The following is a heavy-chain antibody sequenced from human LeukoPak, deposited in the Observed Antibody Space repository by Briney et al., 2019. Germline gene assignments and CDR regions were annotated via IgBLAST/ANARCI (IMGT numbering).Heavy chain of an antibody. V-gene: IGHV4-4*07. J-gene: IGHJ6*03. CDR2: IYTSGST. Sequence: SETLSLTCTVSGGSISSYYWNWIRQPAGKGLEWIGRIYTSGSTNYNPSLKSRVTISVDTSKNQFSLKLSSVTAADTAVYHCASGPTTGYYYYMDVWGKGTTVTVSS. CDR1: GGSISSYY. D-gene: IGHD7-27*01. CDR3: ASGPTTGYYYYMDV.